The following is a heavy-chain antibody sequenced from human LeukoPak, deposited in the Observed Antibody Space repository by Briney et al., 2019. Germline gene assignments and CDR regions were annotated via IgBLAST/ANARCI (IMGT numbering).Heavy chain of an antibody. Sequence: GGSLRLSCAASGFTFSRYGTQWFRQAPDKGLEWVAAISNDGSNKYYADSVKGRFTISRDNSKNTLYLQMNSLRAEDTAVYYCAKVDIVATIDAGRLVDYWGQGTLVTVSS. CDR3: AKVDIVATIDAGRLVDY. CDR2: ISNDGSNK. J-gene: IGHJ4*02. D-gene: IGHD5-12*01. V-gene: IGHV3-30*18. CDR1: GFTFSRYG.